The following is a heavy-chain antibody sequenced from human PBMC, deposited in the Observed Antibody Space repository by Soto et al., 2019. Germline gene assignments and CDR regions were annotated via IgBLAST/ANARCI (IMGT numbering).Heavy chain of an antibody. J-gene: IGHJ5*02. V-gene: IGHV1-69*12. CDR2: IIPIFGTA. Sequence: QVQLVQSGAEVKKPGSSVKVSCKASGGTFSSYAISWVRQAPGQGLEWMGGIIPIFGTANYAQKFQGRVTITADESTSTANMELSSLRSEDTAVYYCARAPTWFGELSSWFDPWGQGTLVTVSS. CDR1: GGTFSSYA. D-gene: IGHD3-10*01. CDR3: ARAPTWFGELSSWFDP.